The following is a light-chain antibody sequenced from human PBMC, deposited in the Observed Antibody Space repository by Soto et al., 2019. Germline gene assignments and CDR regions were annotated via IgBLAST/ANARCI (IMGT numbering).Light chain of an antibody. Sequence: DIQMTQSPSSLSASVGDRVTITCRASRSIGNYLNWYQQKPESAPKLLIYLTFSLQSGVPSRFGVSGSGTDFTLSISSLQPEDFVPYYCQQSYSTPYSFGQGTKLVSK. CDR3: QQSYSTPYS. J-gene: IGKJ2*01. CDR2: LTF. CDR1: RSIGNY. V-gene: IGKV1-39*01.